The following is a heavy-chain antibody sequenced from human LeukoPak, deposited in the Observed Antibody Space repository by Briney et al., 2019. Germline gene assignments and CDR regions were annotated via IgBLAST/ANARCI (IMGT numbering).Heavy chain of an antibody. CDR1: GGSSSGYY. CDR2: INHSGSA. CDR3: ARGPFIVGATLDY. Sequence: PSETLSLTCAVYGGSSSGYYWSWIRQPPGKGLEWLGEINHSGSANYNPSLKSRVTISVDTSKNQFSLKLSAVTAADTAVYYCARGPFIVGATLDYWGQGTLVTVSS. J-gene: IGHJ4*02. D-gene: IGHD1-26*01. V-gene: IGHV4-34*01.